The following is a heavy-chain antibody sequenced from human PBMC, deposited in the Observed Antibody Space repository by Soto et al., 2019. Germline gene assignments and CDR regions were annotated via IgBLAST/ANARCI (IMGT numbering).Heavy chain of an antibody. V-gene: IGHV4-30-2*01. CDR1: GGSISSGGYS. CDR3: ARLSSGWSSLDY. CDR2: IYHSGST. Sequence: SETLSLTCAVSGGSISSGGYSWSWIRQPPGKGLEWIGYIYHSGSTYYNPSLKSRVTISRDNSKNTLFLQMSSLRAGDTALYYCARLSSGWSSLDYWGQGTLVTVSS. J-gene: IGHJ4*02. D-gene: IGHD6-19*01.